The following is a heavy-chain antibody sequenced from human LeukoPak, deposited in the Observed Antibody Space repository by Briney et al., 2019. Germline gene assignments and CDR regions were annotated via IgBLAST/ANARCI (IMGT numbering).Heavy chain of an antibody. D-gene: IGHD1-26*01. Sequence: SVKVSCKASGGTFSSYAISWVRQAPGQGLEWMGGIIPIFGTANYAQKFQGRVTITTDESASTAYMELSSLRSEDTAVYYCAVGARSQGDFDYWGQGTLVTVSS. CDR1: GGTFSSYA. V-gene: IGHV1-69*05. CDR2: IIPIFGTA. CDR3: AVGARSQGDFDY. J-gene: IGHJ4*02.